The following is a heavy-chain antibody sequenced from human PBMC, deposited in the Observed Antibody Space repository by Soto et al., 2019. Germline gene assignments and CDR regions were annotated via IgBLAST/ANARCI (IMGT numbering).Heavy chain of an antibody. Sequence: QVQLQESGPGLVKPSQTLSLTCTVSGGSISSGGYYWSWIRQHPGKGLEWIGYIYYSGSTYYNPSLKSRVTISVDTSKNQFSLKLSSVTAADTAVYYCASELSNWGYTRYGMDVWGQGTTVTVSS. J-gene: IGHJ6*02. V-gene: IGHV4-31*03. CDR1: GGSISSGGYY. CDR3: ASELSNWGYTRYGMDV. D-gene: IGHD7-27*01. CDR2: IYYSGST.